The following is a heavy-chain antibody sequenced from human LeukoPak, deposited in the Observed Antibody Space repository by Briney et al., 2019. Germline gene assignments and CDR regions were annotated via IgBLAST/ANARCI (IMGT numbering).Heavy chain of an antibody. CDR3: TRALGSDY. CDR2: INPNSGGT. CDR1: GYTFTDYY. V-gene: IGHV1-2*02. Sequence: VASLKVSCKASGYTFTDYYMSWVRQTPGQGLEWMGWINPNSGGTNYAQKFQGRVTITRDTSISTAYMELSSLYSDDTAMYYCTRALGSDYWGQGTLVTVSS. D-gene: IGHD1-26*01. J-gene: IGHJ4*02.